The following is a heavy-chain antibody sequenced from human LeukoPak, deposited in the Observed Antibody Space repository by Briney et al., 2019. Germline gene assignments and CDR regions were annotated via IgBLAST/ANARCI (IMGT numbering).Heavy chain of an antibody. Sequence: GGSLRLSCAASGFTFSTYGMHWVRQAPGKGLEWVAVISYDGSNKYYADSVKGRFTISRDNSKNTLYLQMNSLRAEDTAVYYCAVTAATVHYWGQGTLVAVSS. V-gene: IGHV3-30*19. D-gene: IGHD4-11*01. CDR3: AVTAATVHY. J-gene: IGHJ4*02. CDR1: GFTFSTYG. CDR2: ISYDGSNK.